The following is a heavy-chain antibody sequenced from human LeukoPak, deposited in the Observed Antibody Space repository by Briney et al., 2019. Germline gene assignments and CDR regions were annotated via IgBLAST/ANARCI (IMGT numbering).Heavy chain of an antibody. CDR1: GFTFTSCA. CDR2: IIGGGGST. V-gene: IGHV3-23*01. D-gene: IGHD6-6*01. CDR3: ARGGAARPDY. Sequence: GGSLRLSCAASGFTFTSCAMSWVRQAPGKGLEWDASIIGGGGSTYYADSLKGRFTISRDKSKNTLYLQMNGMRAEDRAVYYCARGGAARPDYWGQGTLVTVSS. J-gene: IGHJ4*02.